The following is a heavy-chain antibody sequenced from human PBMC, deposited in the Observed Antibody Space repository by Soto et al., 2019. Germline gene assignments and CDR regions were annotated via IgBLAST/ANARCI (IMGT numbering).Heavy chain of an antibody. V-gene: IGHV1-69*13. J-gene: IGHJ4*02. CDR2: IIPIFGTA. CDR1: GGTFSSYA. D-gene: IGHD3-22*01. Sequence: ASVKVSCKASGGTFSSYAISWVRQAPGQGLEWMGGIIPIFGTANYAQKFQGRVTITADESTSTAYMELSSLRSEDTAVYYCARSRDSSGYFGYWGQGTLVTVSS. CDR3: ARSRDSSGYFGY.